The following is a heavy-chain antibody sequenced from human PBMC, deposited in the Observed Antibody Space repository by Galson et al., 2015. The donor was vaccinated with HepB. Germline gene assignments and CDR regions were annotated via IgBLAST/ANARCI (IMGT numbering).Heavy chain of an antibody. CDR3: AKDEDFDSTGVLDH. CDR1: GFTFRGHA. V-gene: IGHV3-23*01. D-gene: IGHD2-8*02. Sequence: SLRLSCAASGFTFRGHAMSWVRQAPGKGLEWVSSLSGSSMSIFYAESVKGRFTISRDNFKNTLYLQMNSLRAEDTALYYCAKDEDFDSTGVLDHWGQGTLVVVSS. J-gene: IGHJ4*02. CDR2: LSGSSMSI.